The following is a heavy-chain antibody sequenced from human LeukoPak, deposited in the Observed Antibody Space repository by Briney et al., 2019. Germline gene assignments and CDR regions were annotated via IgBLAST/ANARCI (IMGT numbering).Heavy chain of an antibody. CDR2: ISGSGGST. J-gene: IGHJ6*02. CDR3: AKGRGFRYGMDV. Sequence: GGSLRLSCAASGFTFSSYAMSWVRQAPGKGLEWVSAISGSGGSTYYADSVKGRFTISRDNSKNTPYLQMNSLRAEDTAVYYCAKGRGFRYGMDVWGQGTTVTVSS. CDR1: GFTFSSYA. V-gene: IGHV3-23*01. D-gene: IGHD3-10*01.